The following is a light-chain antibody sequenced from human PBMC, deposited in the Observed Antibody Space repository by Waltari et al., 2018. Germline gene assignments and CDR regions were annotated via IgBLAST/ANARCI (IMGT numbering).Light chain of an antibody. V-gene: IGLV2-23*02. CDR1: RSDVGRYNL. J-gene: IGLJ1*01. CDR2: GVS. CDR3: CSYAGGSAFV. Sequence: QSALTQPAPVSGSPGQSITTSCTGTRSDVGRYNLSSWYPHRPGNAPKLIIYGVSKRPSGVSNRFSGSKSGNTASLTISGLRTEDEADYYCCSYAGGSAFVFGTGTKITVL.